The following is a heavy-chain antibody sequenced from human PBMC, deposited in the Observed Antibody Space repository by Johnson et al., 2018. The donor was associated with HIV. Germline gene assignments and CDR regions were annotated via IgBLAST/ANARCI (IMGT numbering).Heavy chain of an antibody. Sequence: QVQLVESGGGVVRPGGSLRLSCAASGFTFSSYGMHWVRQASGKGLEWVAFIRYDGSKMYYADSVKGRFTISRDNSKNTLYLQMNSLRAEDTAVYYCAKGLAAFFAFDIWGQGTMVTVSS. CDR3: AKGLAAFFAFDI. CDR1: GFTFSSYG. CDR2: IRYDGSKM. J-gene: IGHJ3*02. D-gene: IGHD3-3*01. V-gene: IGHV3-30*02.